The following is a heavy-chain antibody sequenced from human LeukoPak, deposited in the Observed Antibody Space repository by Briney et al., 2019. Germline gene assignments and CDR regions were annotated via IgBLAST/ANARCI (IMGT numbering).Heavy chain of an antibody. J-gene: IGHJ1*01. Sequence: GGSLRLSCAASGFTFSSYAMSWVRQAPGKRLEWVSAISGGGGTTYYADSVKGRFTISRDNSKNTLFLQMNSLRAEDTAVYYCGKDSGAYTSGSYGHWGQGTLVTVSS. D-gene: IGHD3-22*01. CDR3: GKDSGAYTSGSYGH. CDR2: ISGGGGTT. V-gene: IGHV3-23*01. CDR1: GFTFSSYA.